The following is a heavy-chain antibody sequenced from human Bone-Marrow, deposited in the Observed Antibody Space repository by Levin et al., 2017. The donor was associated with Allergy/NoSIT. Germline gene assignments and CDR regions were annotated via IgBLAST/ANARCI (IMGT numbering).Heavy chain of an antibody. CDR3: ARDLGSGSSSTCMDV. Sequence: GESLKISCTASGFTLSDFYMTWIRQAPGKGLEWISYISYSGDTKFHADSVRGRFTISRDNAKNSVYLQMNSLGVEDTAVYYCARDLGSGSSSTCMDVWGPGTTVSVSS. V-gene: IGHV3-11*01. D-gene: IGHD6-6*01. J-gene: IGHJ6*02. CDR1: GFTLSDFY. CDR2: ISYSGDTK.